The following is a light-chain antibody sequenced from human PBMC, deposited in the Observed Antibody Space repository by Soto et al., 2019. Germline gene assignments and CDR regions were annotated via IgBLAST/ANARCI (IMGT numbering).Light chain of an antibody. CDR1: NSDVGGYNH. J-gene: IGLJ3*02. CDR2: EVR. V-gene: IGLV2-14*01. CDR3: CSYTSSSIRV. Sequence: QSVLTQPASVSGSPGQSITISCTGTNSDVGGYNHVSWYQQHPGKAPKLIIYEVRNRPSGVSNRLSGSKSGNTASLTISGLQADDEADYYCCSYTSSSIRVFGGGTKVTVL.